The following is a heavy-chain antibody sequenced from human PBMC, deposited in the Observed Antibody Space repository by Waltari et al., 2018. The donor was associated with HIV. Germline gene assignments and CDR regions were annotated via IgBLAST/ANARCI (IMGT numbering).Heavy chain of an antibody. CDR2: IKQDGSEK. D-gene: IGHD3-10*01. Sequence: EVQLVESGGGLVQPGGSLRLSCTASGFMFRTSWMTWVRQAPGKGLEWVANIKQDGSEKYYVESVEGRFTISRYNSMNSLYLQMSSLRVADTAVYFCARERGASYYFDYWGRGTLVTVSS. V-gene: IGHV3-7*03. CDR3: ARERGASYYFDY. CDR1: GFMFRTSW. J-gene: IGHJ4*02.